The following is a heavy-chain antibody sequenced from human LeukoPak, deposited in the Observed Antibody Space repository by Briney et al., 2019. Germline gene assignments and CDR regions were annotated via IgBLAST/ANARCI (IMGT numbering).Heavy chain of an antibody. Sequence: SETLSLTCTVSGGSLSSYYWSWIRQPPGKGLEWIGYIYYSGSTNYNPSLKSRVTISVDTSKNQFSLKLSSVTAADTAVYYCARHYGDYSDWFDHWGQGTLVTVSS. CDR3: ARHYGDYSDWFDH. J-gene: IGHJ5*02. CDR2: IYYSGST. CDR1: GGSLSSYY. V-gene: IGHV4-59*08. D-gene: IGHD4-17*01.